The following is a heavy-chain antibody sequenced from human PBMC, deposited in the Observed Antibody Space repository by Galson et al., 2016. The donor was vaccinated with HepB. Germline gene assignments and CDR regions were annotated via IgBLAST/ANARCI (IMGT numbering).Heavy chain of an antibody. Sequence: SVKVSCKASGFTFTSLAMQWVRQARGQRLEWIGWIVVGSGNTNYAQKLQERVTITRDMSTSTAYMELSSLRSGDTAVYYCAATIVATTAGFDYWGQGTLVTVSS. CDR3: AATIVATTAGFDY. CDR2: IVVGSGNT. D-gene: IGHD5-12*01. J-gene: IGHJ4*02. CDR1: GFTFTSLA. V-gene: IGHV1-58*02.